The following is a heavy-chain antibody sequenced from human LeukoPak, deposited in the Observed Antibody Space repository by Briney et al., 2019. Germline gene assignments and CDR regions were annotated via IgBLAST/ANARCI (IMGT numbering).Heavy chain of an antibody. CDR1: GGSISSSNW. V-gene: IGHV4-4*02. CDR3: ARGEYYDILTGYYKKNWFDP. CDR2: IYYSGST. J-gene: IGHJ5*02. Sequence: SGTLSLTCAVSGGSISSSNWWSWVRPPPGKGLEWIGSIYYSGSTYYNSSLKSRVTISVDTSKNQFSLKLSSVTAADTAVYYCARGEYYDILTGYYKKNWFDPWGQGTLVTVSS. D-gene: IGHD3-9*01.